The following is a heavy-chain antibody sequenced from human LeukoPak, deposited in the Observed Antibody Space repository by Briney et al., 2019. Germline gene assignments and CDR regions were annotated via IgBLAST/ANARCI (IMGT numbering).Heavy chain of an antibody. Sequence: GGSLRLSCAASGFTFSSYAMSWVRQAPGKGLEWVSAISGSGGSTYYADSVKGRFTISRDNSKNMLFLQMDGLRAEDTAMYYCARTSGGSSFNWGQGTLVTVSS. CDR1: GFTFSSYA. CDR2: ISGSGGST. D-gene: IGHD1-26*01. J-gene: IGHJ4*02. CDR3: ARTSGGSSFN. V-gene: IGHV3-23*01.